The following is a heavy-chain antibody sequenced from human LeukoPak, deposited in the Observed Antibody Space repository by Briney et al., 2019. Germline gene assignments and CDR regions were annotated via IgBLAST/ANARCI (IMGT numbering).Heavy chain of an antibody. Sequence: GESLKISCKGSGYSFLDYWIGRVRQMPGKGPELMRLIFPDDSDIKYSPSFQGQVNIPVGKLIGSAYVQWGRLKASDTAMYYCARFGIRGCISNTKCYTSFFYYGMDVWGQGTTVTVSS. D-gene: IGHD2-2*02. CDR3: ARFGIRGCISNTKCYTSFFYYGMDV. CDR1: GYSFLDYW. V-gene: IGHV5-51*04. J-gene: IGHJ6*02. CDR2: IFPDDSDI.